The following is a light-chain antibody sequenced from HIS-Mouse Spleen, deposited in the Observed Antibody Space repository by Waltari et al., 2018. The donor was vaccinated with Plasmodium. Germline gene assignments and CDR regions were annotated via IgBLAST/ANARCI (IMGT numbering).Light chain of an antibody. J-gene: IGLJ3*02. CDR1: ALPKKY. Sequence: SYELTQPPSVSVSPGQTARITCSGDALPKKYAYWYQQKSGQAPVLVIYEDSKRPSGSPEVFAGSSSGTMATLTSSGAQVEDEADYYCYSTDSSGNHRVFGGGTKLTVL. V-gene: IGLV3-10*01. CDR3: YSTDSSGNHRV. CDR2: EDS.